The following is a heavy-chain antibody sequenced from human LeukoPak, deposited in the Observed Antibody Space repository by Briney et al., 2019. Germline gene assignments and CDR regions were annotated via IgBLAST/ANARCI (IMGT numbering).Heavy chain of an antibody. CDR2: IRQDGSEK. CDR3: ARNPSRRPIDY. D-gene: IGHD6-6*01. J-gene: IGHJ4*01. CDR1: GFTFSSYW. Sequence: GGSLRLSCAASGFTFSSYWMSWVRQAPGKGLEWVANIRQDGSEKYYVDSVKGRFSISRDNSKSTLFLQMNSLRAEDTAVYYCARNPSRRPIDYWGQGTLVTVSS. V-gene: IGHV3-7*03.